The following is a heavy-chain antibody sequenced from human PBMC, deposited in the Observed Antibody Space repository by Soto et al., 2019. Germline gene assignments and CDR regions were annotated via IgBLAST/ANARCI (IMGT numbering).Heavy chain of an antibody. CDR2: IYYSGST. CDR1: GGSISSSSYY. D-gene: IGHD6-19*01. CDR3: ASHVEGALDSSGWLDY. Sequence: SETLSLTCTVSGGSISSSSYYWGWIRQPPGKGLEWIGSIYYSGSTYYNPSLKSRVTISVDTSKNQFSLKLSSVTAADTAVYYCASHVEGALDSSGWLDYWGQGTLVTVSS. J-gene: IGHJ4*02. V-gene: IGHV4-39*01.